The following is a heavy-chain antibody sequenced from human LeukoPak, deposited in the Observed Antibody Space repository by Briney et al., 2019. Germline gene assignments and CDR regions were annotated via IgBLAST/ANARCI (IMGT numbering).Heavy chain of an antibody. CDR1: GGSFSGYY. J-gene: IGHJ5*02. V-gene: IGHV4-34*01. D-gene: IGHD6-6*01. CDR3: ASGLPGRFHSSSSWFDP. Sequence: PSETLSLTCAVYGGSFSGYYWSWIRQPPGKGLEWIGEINHSGSTNYNPSLKSRVTISVDTSKNQFSLKLSSVTAADTAVYYCASGLPGRFHSSSSWFDPWGQGTLVTVSS. CDR2: INHSGST.